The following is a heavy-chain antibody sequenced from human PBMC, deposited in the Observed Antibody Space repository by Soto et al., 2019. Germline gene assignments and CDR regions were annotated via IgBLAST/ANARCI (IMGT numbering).Heavy chain of an antibody. V-gene: IGHV1-18*01. CDR3: KRDFYYDILTGYYGPTYYYYGMDV. CDR1: GYTFTSYG. Sequence: ASVKVSCKASGYTFTSYGISWVRQAPGQGLEWMGRISAYNGNTNYAQKLQGRVTMNKDTSTSTVYKELSSLRSEDTAEYNCKRDFYYDILTGYYGPTYYYYGMDVWGQGTTVTVSS. D-gene: IGHD3-9*01. CDR2: ISAYNGNT. J-gene: IGHJ6*02.